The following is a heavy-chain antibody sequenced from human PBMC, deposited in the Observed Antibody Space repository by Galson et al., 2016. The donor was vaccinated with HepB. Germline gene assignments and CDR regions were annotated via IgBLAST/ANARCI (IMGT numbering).Heavy chain of an antibody. Sequence: SLRLSCAASGFTFDTFNMNWVRQAPGKGLEWVSFISSTSTYIYYADSVKGRFTISRDNANNSLYLQMNSLRAEDTAVYYCARDGGWDVVLTTSDYWGLEHWGQGTLVTVSS. D-gene: IGHD2-2*01. V-gene: IGHV3-21*01. CDR3: ARDGGWDVVLTTSDYWGLEH. CDR1: GFTFDTFN. CDR2: ISSTSTYI. J-gene: IGHJ4*02.